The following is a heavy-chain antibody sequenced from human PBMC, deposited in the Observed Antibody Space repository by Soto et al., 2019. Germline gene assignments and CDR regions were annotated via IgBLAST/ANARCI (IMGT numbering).Heavy chain of an antibody. Sequence: EVQMLESGGGLVPPGGSLRLSCAASGFTFISYAMSWVRQATGKGLEWVSAIRGSGVITYYADPVKGRFTISRDNSKNTRYLQMNSLRAEDTAVYYCAKDGYDYIWGSPADAFDIWGQGTMGTVSS. D-gene: IGHD3-16*01. CDR1: GFTFISYA. CDR2: IRGSGVIT. J-gene: IGHJ3*02. CDR3: AKDGYDYIWGSPADAFDI. V-gene: IGHV3-23*01.